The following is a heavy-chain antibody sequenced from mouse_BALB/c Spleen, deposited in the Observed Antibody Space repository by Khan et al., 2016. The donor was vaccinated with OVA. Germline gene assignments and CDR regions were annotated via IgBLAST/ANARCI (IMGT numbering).Heavy chain of an antibody. J-gene: IGHJ2*01. Sequence: EVQLQESGPGLVKPSQSLSISCTVSGYSITSGCVWNWIRQFPGNILEWMGYISCSGVTSYTPSLKSRITITRDTSTNPFFLQLNSVTPEDTATYYGTRGNYSENNYNYWGQGTTLTVSS. D-gene: IGHD2-12*01. CDR1: GYSITSGCV. CDR2: ISCSGVT. V-gene: IGHV3-2*02. CDR3: TRGNYSENNYNY.